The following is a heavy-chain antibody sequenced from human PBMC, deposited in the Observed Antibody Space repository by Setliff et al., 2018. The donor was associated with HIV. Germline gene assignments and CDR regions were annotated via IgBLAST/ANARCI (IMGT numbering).Heavy chain of an antibody. CDR2: IRSKADKYAT. CDR1: GFTFSGAE. D-gene: IGHD6-19*01. J-gene: IGHJ5*02. CDR3: ILPCTSGWHNWLDP. V-gene: IGHV3-73*01. Sequence: PGESLKISCAASGFTFSGAEIHWVRQVSGKGLEWVGHIRSKADKYATEYGASAKGRFIISRDDSKKTAYLQMSSLKTEDTAMYYCILPCTSGWHNWLDPWGQGTLVTVS.